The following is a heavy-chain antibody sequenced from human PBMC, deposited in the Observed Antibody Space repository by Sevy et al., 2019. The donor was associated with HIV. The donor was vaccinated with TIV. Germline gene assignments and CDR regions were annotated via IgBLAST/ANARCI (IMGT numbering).Heavy chain of an antibody. D-gene: IGHD6-13*01. Sequence: ASVKVSCKASGYTFTSYGISWVRQAPGQGLEWMGWISAYNGNTNYPQKLKGRVTMTTDTSTSTAYIELRSLRSDETAVDYGARVGRHSSWYRVAGYYFDYWGQGTLVTVSS. V-gene: IGHV1-18*01. CDR1: GYTFTSYG. CDR2: ISAYNGNT. J-gene: IGHJ4*02. CDR3: ARVGRHSSWYRVAGYYFDY.